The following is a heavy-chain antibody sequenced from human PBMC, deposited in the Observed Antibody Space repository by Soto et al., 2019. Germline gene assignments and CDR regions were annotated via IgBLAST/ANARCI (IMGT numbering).Heavy chain of an antibody. Sequence: SETLSLSCAVHGGSPSVYYWSWIRQSPGKGLEWIGEINHSGSTNYNPSLKSRVTISLDTSKNQFSLKLSSVTAADTAVYYCARVKGHGSGSWPHAPFAYWGQGTLVTVS. CDR3: ARVKGHGSGSWPHAPFAY. CDR1: GGSPSVYY. V-gene: IGHV4-34*01. CDR2: INHSGST. J-gene: IGHJ4*02. D-gene: IGHD3-10*01.